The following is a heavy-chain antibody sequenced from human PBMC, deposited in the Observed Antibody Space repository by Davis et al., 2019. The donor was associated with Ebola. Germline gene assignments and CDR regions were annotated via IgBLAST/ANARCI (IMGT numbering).Heavy chain of an antibody. D-gene: IGHD6-19*01. V-gene: IGHV1-2*04. CDR1: GYTFTGYY. J-gene: IGHJ2*01. CDR2: INPNSGGT. Sequence: ASVKVSCKASGYTFTGYYMHWVRQAPGQGLEWMGWINPNSGGTNYAQKFQGWVTMTRDTSISTAYMELNSLRAEDTAVYYCARDTTSSGWYTGDWYFDLWGRGTLVTVSS. CDR3: ARDTTSSGWYTGDWYFDL.